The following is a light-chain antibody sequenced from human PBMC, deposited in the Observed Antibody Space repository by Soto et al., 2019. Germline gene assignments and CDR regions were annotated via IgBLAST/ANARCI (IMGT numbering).Light chain of an antibody. CDR1: QTLSSN. CDR2: GAS. Sequence: EIVLALSPATLSLSPGERATLSCRASQTLSSNLAWYQQKPGQAPRLLIYGASTRATGIPARFSGSGSGTEFTLTISSLQSEDFAVYYCQQYYDWPTFGQGTKVDIK. J-gene: IGKJ1*01. CDR3: QQYYDWPT. V-gene: IGKV3-15*01.